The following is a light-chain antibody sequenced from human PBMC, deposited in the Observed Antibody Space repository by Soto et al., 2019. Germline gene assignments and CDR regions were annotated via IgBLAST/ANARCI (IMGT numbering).Light chain of an antibody. J-gene: IGKJ1*01. CDR2: GTS. CDR3: QQFNNWPPT. CDR1: QSVRSN. Sequence: RVVVPSPAPPSFSPGERATPSCRASQSVRSNFAWYQQKPGQAPRLLIYGTSTRAAGIPARFSGSGSGTEFTLTISSLQSEDFAVYFCQQFNNWPPTFGQGTKVDIK. V-gene: IGKV3-15*01.